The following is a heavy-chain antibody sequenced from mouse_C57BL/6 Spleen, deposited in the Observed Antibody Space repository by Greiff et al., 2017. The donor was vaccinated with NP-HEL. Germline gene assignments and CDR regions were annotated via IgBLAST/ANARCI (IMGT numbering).Heavy chain of an antibody. CDR2: IDPSDSYT. J-gene: IGHJ2*01. V-gene: IGHV1-69*01. CDR3: ARRAAQAPYFDY. D-gene: IGHD3-2*02. Sequence: QVQLKQPGAELVMPGASVKLSCKASGYTFTSYWMHWVKQRPGQGLEWIGEIDPSDSYTNYNQKFKGKSTLTVDKSSSTAYMQLSSLTSEDSAVYYCARRAAQAPYFDYWGQGTTLTVSS. CDR1: GYTFTSYW.